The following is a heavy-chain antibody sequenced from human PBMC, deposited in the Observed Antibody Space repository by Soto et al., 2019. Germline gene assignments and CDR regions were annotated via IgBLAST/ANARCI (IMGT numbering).Heavy chain of an antibody. D-gene: IGHD2-15*01. CDR1: GASISSGDSY. CDR2: IYYGGST. J-gene: IGHJ4*02. Sequence: QLQESGPGLVKPSQTLSLPGTASGASISSGDSYWSWIRQPQGKGLEWIGYIYYGGSTYYNPSLKSRVTISVDTSKNQFSLKLSSVTAADTAVYYCARWVDFGATNRNFDYWGQGTLVTVSS. V-gene: IGHV4-30-4*01. CDR3: ARWVDFGATNRNFDY.